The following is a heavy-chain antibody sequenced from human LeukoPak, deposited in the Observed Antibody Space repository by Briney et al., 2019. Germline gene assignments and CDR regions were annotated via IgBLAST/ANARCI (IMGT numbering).Heavy chain of an antibody. Sequence: PGGSLRLSCAASGFTVSSNYMNWVRQAPGKGLEWVSGIYVDGSTYYADSVKGRFTISRDNSRNTLYLQMNSLRAEDTAVYHCAKDLSDPVMVIESWGQGTLVTVSS. CDR1: GFTVSSNY. CDR3: AKDLSDPVMVIES. CDR2: IYVDGST. V-gene: IGHV3-53*01. J-gene: IGHJ4*02. D-gene: IGHD5-18*01.